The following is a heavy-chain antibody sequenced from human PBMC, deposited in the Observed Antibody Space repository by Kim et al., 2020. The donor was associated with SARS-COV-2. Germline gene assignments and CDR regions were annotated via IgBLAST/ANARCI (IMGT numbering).Heavy chain of an antibody. CDR3: ARGTLVLRYFDWLAPFDL. V-gene: IGHV4-59*09. Sequence: KGRVTISVDTSKNQFSLKLSSVTAADTAVYYCARGTLVLRYFDWLAPFDLWGRGTLVTVSS. J-gene: IGHJ2*01. D-gene: IGHD3-9*01.